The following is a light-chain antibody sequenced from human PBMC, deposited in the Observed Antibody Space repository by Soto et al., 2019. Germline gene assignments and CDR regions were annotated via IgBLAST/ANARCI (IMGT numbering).Light chain of an antibody. CDR1: QSISVW. Sequence: DIQMTQSPSTLSASVGDRVTITCRASQSISVWLAWYQQKPGKAPKLLIYQVSVLESGVPSRFSGSGSETEFTLTISSLQPDDFATYYCQHYDSSSWPLGQGTKVEIK. CDR3: QHYDSSSWP. V-gene: IGKV1-5*03. CDR2: QVS. J-gene: IGKJ1*01.